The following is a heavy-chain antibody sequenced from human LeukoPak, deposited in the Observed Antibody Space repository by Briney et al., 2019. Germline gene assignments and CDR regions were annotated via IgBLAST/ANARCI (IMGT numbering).Heavy chain of an antibody. V-gene: IGHV3-74*01. CDR1: GFTLSSCW. Sequence: GGSLRLSCAASGFTLSSCWMHWVRQAPGKGLVWVSRINSDGSDTIYGDSVKGRFTISRDNAKNTLYLQMDSLRAEDTAVYYCARDLNRRFFTDYWSQGTLVTVSS. J-gene: IGHJ4*02. CDR2: INSDGSDT. CDR3: ARDLNRRFFTDY.